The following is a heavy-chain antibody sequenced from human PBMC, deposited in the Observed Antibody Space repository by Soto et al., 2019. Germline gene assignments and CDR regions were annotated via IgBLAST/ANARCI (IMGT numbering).Heavy chain of an antibody. D-gene: IGHD1-7*01. J-gene: IGHJ4*02. V-gene: IGHV3-23*01. CDR2: RSATGAGT. CDR1: GFTFSSYG. Sequence: EVQLLESGGGLVQPGGSLRLSGAASGFTFSSYGMTWVRQAPGKGLEWVPFRSATGAGTYYADSVKGRFTISRVNSNNTLYLQMTRLRADDTAVYYCAKDRRAGGNYGFYSDFWGQGALVIVSS. CDR3: AKDRRAGGNYGFYSDF.